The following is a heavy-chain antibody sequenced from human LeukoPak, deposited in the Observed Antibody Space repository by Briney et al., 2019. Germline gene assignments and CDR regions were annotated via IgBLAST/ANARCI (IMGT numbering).Heavy chain of an antibody. J-gene: IGHJ6*04. Sequence: SSETLSLTCTVSGGSISSGSYDWRWIRQTAGKGLEWIRRNYTSGSTNYNPSLKSRVTISVDTSKNQFSLKLSSVTAADTAVYYCARVVAYDFWSVYGDAWCKGTTVTVSS. CDR1: GGSISSGSYD. CDR2: NYTSGST. V-gene: IGHV4-61*02. D-gene: IGHD3-3*01. CDR3: ARVVAYDFWSVYGDA.